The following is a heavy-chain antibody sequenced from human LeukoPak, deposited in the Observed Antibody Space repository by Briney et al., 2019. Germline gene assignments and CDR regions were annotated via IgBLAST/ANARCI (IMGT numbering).Heavy chain of an antibody. CDR2: IYYSGST. CDR1: GGSISSSSYY. D-gene: IGHD3-10*01. CDR3: ARGGPRYGSGSYYSAYYYGMDV. V-gene: IGHV4-39*07. Sequence: SSETLSLTCTVSGGSISSSSYYWGWIRQPPGKGLEWIGSIYYSGSTYYNPSLKSRVTISVDTSKNQFSLKLSSVTAADTAVYYCARGGPRYGSGSYYSAYYYGMDVWGQGTTVTVSS. J-gene: IGHJ6*02.